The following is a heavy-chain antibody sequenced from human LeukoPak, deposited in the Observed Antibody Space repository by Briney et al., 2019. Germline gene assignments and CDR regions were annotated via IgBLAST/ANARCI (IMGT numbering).Heavy chain of an antibody. CDR3: ARDPRPYYYDSSGMHAFDI. J-gene: IGHJ3*02. D-gene: IGHD3-22*01. CDR2: IYTSGST. V-gene: IGHV4-4*07. CDR1: GGSISSYY. Sequence: SETLSLTCTVSGGSISSYYWSWIRQPAGKGLEWIGRIYTSGSTNYNPSLKSRVTISVDTSKNQFSLKLSSVTAADTAVYYCARDPRPYYYDSSGMHAFDIWGQGTMVTVSS.